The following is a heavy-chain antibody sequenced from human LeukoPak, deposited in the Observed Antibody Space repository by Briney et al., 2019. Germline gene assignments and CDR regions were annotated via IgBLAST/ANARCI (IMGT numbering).Heavy chain of an antibody. V-gene: IGHV1-8*03. CDR1: GYTFTSYD. D-gene: IGHD3-22*01. Sequence: ASVKVSCKASGYTFTSYDINWVRQATGQGLEWMGWMNPNSGNTGYAQKFQGRVTITRNTSISTAYMELSSLRSEDMAVYYCARGEYYYDSSGSLGAFDIWGQGTMVTVSS. CDR2: MNPNSGNT. CDR3: ARGEYYYDSSGSLGAFDI. J-gene: IGHJ3*02.